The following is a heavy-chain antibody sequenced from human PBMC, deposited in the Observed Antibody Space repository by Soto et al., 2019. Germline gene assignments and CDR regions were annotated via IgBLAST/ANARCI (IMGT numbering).Heavy chain of an antibody. J-gene: IGHJ5*02. D-gene: IGHD2-15*01. V-gene: IGHV3-23*01. CDR1: GFTFSSYA. CDR2: ISGSGGST. Sequence: GGSLRLSCAASGFTFSSYAMSWVRQAPGKGLEWVSAISGSGGSTYYADSVKGRFTIPRDNAKRSLYLQMMSLTAEDTAIYYCVRGGGGGLFDPWGQGTMVTVSS. CDR3: VRGGGGGLFDP.